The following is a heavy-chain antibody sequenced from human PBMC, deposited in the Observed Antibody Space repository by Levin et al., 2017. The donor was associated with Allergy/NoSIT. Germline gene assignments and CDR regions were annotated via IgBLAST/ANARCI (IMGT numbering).Heavy chain of an antibody. CDR1: GFTFSSYA. J-gene: IGHJ4*02. CDR3: AKGHIVVVVAASFDY. Sequence: GESLKISCAASGFTFSSYAMSWVRQAPGKGLEWVSAISGSGGSTYYADSVKGRFTISRDNSKNTLYLQMNSLRAEDTAVYYCAKGHIVVVVAASFDYWGQGTLVTVSS. V-gene: IGHV3-23*01. D-gene: IGHD2-15*01. CDR2: ISGSGGST.